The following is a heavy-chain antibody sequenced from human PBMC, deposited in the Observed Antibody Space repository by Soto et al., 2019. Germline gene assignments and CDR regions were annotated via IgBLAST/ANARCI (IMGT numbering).Heavy chain of an antibody. CDR3: TRDASRDSSARGWFDP. J-gene: IGHJ5*02. D-gene: IGHD6-13*01. CDR2: ISSNSAYI. V-gene: IGHV3-21*01. Sequence: GGSLRLSCAASGFTFLSFTMNWVRQAPGKGLEWVSTISSNSAYIYYTDALRGRFTISRDNAKNSLHLQMNSLRAEDTAVYYCTRDASRDSSARGWFDPWGPGTLVTVS. CDR1: GFTFLSFT.